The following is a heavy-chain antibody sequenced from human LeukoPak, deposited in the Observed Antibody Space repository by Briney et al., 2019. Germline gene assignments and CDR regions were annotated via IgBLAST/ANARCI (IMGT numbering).Heavy chain of an antibody. Sequence: ASVKVSCKASGYTFTGYYMHWVRQAPGQGFEWMGWINPNSGDTNSAQKFQGRVTMTRDTSISTAYMELSRLRSDDTAVYYCAREGVTMVRGEESYYMDVWGKGTTVTISS. CDR2: INPNSGDT. D-gene: IGHD3-10*01. J-gene: IGHJ6*03. CDR1: GYTFTGYY. V-gene: IGHV1-2*02. CDR3: AREGVTMVRGEESYYMDV.